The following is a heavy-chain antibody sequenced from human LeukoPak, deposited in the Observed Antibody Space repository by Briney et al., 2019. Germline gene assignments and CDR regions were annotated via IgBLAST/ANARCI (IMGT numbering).Heavy chain of an antibody. CDR3: ARGCGANFDY. Sequence: PGGSLRHSCSAPVFTFRSYSMTWVRQAPGKGLEWVSYISSSSSTIYYADSVKGRFTISRDNAKNSLYRQMNSLRAEDTAVYYCARGCGANFDYWGQGTLVTVSS. J-gene: IGHJ4*02. V-gene: IGHV3-48*04. CDR1: VFTFRSYS. CDR2: ISSSSSTI. D-gene: IGHD1-26*01.